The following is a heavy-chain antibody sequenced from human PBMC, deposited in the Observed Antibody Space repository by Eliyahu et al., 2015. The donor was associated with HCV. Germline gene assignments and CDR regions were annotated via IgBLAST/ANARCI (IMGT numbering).Heavy chain of an antibody. CDR2: IYYSGST. J-gene: IGHJ3*02. CDR3: ARDLLEDAFDI. V-gene: IGHV4-59*01. CDR1: GGSISSYY. Sequence: QVQLQESGPGLVKPSETLSLTCPVSGGSISSYYWSWIRQPPGKGLEWIGYIYYSGSTNYNPSLKSRVTISVDTSKNQFSLKLSSVTAADTAVYYCARDLLEDAFDIWGQGTMVTVSS.